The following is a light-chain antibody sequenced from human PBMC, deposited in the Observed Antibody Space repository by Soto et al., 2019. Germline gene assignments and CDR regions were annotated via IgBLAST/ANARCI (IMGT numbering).Light chain of an antibody. CDR3: QHYNSYSEA. V-gene: IGKV1-8*01. Sequence: AIRMTQSPSSLSASTGDRVTITCRASQGISSYLAWYQQKPGKAPKLLIYAASTLQSGVTSRFSGSGSGTEFTLTISSLQPDDFATYYCQHYNSYSEAVGPGTKVEIK. CDR2: AAS. CDR1: QGISSY. J-gene: IGKJ1*01.